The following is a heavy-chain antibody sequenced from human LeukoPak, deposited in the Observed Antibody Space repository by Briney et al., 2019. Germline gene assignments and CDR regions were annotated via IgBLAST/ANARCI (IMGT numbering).Heavy chain of an antibody. CDR2: IYHSGST. J-gene: IGHJ4*02. Sequence: PSETLSLTCTVSGYSISSGYYWGWIRQPPGKGLEWIGSIYHSGSTYYNPSLKSRVTISVDTSKNQFSLKLSSVTAADTAVYYCARGDNWNYWNFDYWGQGTLVTVSS. D-gene: IGHD1-7*01. V-gene: IGHV4-38-2*02. CDR3: ARGDNWNYWNFDY. CDR1: GYSISSGYY.